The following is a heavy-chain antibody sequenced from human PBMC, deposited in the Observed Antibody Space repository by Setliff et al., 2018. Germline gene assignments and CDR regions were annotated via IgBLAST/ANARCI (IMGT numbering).Heavy chain of an antibody. J-gene: IGHJ4*02. Sequence: LSLTCTVSGGSISDNNYYWGRIRQSPGKELEWIGGNSHSANKYYNPSFRTGVTISVDMSENQFFLNLDSVTAADTALYYCARESRFGYSGYDCAFDYWGQGMLVTVSS. D-gene: IGHD5-12*01. CDR3: ARESRFGYSGYDCAFDY. CDR2: NSHSANK. V-gene: IGHV4-39*02. CDR1: GGSISDNNYY.